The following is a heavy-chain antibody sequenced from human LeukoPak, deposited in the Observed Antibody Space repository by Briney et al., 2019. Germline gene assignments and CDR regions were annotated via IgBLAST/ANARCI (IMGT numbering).Heavy chain of an antibody. CDR1: GVSISSSEW. CDR2: IHRAGRT. J-gene: IGHJ4*02. V-gene: IGHV4-4*02. Sequence: SGTLSLTCAVSGVSISSSEWWIWVRQPQGQGLEWIGEIHRAGRTRYNPSLKSRVTISMDYSKNQFSLKLTSVTAADTAIYYCGKTDIYFNPFDYWGPGFLVTVSS. D-gene: IGHD3-9*01. CDR3: GKTDIYFNPFDY.